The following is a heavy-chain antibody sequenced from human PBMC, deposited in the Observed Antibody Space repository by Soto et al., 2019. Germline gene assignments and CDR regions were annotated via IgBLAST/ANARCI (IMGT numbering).Heavy chain of an antibody. CDR1: GYTFTGYY. Sequence: GASVKVSCKASGYTFTGYYMHWVRQAPGQGLEWMGWINPNSGGTNYAQKFQGRVTMTRDTSISTAYMELSRLRSDDTAVYYCARDRSSSGNDWGFDPWGQGTLVTVSS. D-gene: IGHD6-6*01. CDR3: ARDRSSSGNDWGFDP. CDR2: INPNSGGT. V-gene: IGHV1-2*02. J-gene: IGHJ5*02.